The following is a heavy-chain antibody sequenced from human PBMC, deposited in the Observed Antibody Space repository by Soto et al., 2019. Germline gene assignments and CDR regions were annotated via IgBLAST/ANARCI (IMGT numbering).Heavy chain of an antibody. V-gene: IGHV1-69*13. J-gene: IGHJ4*02. CDR3: AIRRADTAMVFDY. CDR1: GGTFSSYA. Sequence: SVKVSCKASGGTFSSYAISWVRQAPGQGLEWMGGIIPIFGTANYAQKFQGRVTITADESTSTAYMELSSLRSEDTAVYYCAIRRADTAMVFDYWGQGTLVTVSS. CDR2: IIPIFGTA. D-gene: IGHD5-18*01.